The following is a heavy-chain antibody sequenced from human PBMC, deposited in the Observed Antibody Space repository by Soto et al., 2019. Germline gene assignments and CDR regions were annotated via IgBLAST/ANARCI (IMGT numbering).Heavy chain of an antibody. V-gene: IGHV1-3*01. CDR3: ARDLNSSGWPDAFDI. Sequence: ASVKVSCKASGYTFTSYAMHWVRQAPGQRLEWMGWINAGNGNTKYSQKFQGRVTITRDTSASTAYMELSSLRSEDTAVYYCARDLNSSGWPDAFDIWGQGTMVTVSS. D-gene: IGHD6-19*01. J-gene: IGHJ3*02. CDR1: GYTFTSYA. CDR2: INAGNGNT.